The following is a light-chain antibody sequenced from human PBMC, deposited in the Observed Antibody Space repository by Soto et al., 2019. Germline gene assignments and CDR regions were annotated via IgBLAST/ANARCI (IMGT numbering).Light chain of an antibody. J-gene: IGLJ2*01. CDR3: SSYTANSTLV. CDR2: EVS. CDR1: SSDVGSYNY. Sequence: QSALTQPASVSGSPGQSITISCTGSSSDVGSYNYVSWYQQHPGKAPKLMIYEVSNRPSGVSNRFYGSKSGNTASLTISGLQAEDEADYYCSSYTANSTLVFGGGTKLTVL. V-gene: IGLV2-14*01.